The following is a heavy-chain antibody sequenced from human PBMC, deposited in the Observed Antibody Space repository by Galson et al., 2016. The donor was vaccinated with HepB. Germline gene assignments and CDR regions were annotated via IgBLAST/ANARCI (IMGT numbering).Heavy chain of an antibody. J-gene: IGHJ4*02. CDR3: SRDPMYGGFGDV. Sequence: SETLSLTCAVNGSSFSGQYWRWIRQPPGKGLEWIGEINHRGSSNYNPSLRGRVTMSVDTSANQFSLKLNSVTAADTAVYYCSRDPMYGGFGDVWAQGILVTVSS. D-gene: IGHD5-12*01. V-gene: IGHV4-34*01. CDR2: INHRGSS. CDR1: GSSFSGQY.